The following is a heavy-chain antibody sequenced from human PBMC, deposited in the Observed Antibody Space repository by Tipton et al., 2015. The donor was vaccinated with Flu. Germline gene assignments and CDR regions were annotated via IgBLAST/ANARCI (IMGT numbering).Heavy chain of an antibody. Sequence: TLSLTCTVSGVSISSTAYFWGWLRQPPGKGLEWIGTMYHNGGTYFNPSLKSRVTMAVDTSKNQFSLKLNSVTAADTAVYYCARHGKDTGDYLASFDIWGQGTMVTVSS. CDR3: ARHGKDTGDYLASFDI. CDR2: MYHNGGT. CDR1: GVSISSTAYF. D-gene: IGHD7-27*01. V-gene: IGHV4-39*07. J-gene: IGHJ3*02.